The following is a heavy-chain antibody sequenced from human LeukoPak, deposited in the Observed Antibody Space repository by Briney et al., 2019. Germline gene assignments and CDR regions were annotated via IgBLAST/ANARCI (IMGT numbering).Heavy chain of an antibody. CDR3: ARDTMIGALDY. CDR1: GFTVSSNY. CDR2: IYSGGST. D-gene: IGHD3-22*01. J-gene: IGHJ4*02. V-gene: IGHV3-66*02. Sequence: GGSLSLSCAASGFTVSSNYMSWVRQAPGKGLEWVSVIYSGGSTYYADSVKGRFTISRDNSKNTLYLQMNSLRAEDTAAYYCARDTMIGALDYWGQGTLVTVSS.